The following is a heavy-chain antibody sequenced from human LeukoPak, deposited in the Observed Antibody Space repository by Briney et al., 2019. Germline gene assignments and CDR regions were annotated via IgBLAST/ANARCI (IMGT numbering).Heavy chain of an antibody. V-gene: IGHV3-21*01. CDR3: ARHGGALLWFGEGFFDY. CDR2: ISSSSSYI. CDR1: GFTFSSYT. J-gene: IGHJ4*02. Sequence: GGSLRLSCAASGFTFSSYTMNWVRQAPGKGLEWVSSISSSSSYIYYAESVKGRFTMSRDNAKNSLYLQMNSLRAEDTAVYYCARHGGALLWFGEGFFDYWGQGTLVTVSS. D-gene: IGHD3-10*01.